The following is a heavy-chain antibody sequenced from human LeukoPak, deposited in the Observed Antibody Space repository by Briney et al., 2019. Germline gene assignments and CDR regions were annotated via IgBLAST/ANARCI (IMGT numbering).Heavy chain of an antibody. J-gene: IGHJ6*03. D-gene: IGHD2-2*01. CDR3: ARTTEGYCNSASCFGFSYSYYMDV. CDR1: GGSISSTSYY. Sequence: SETLSLTCTVSGGSISSTSYYWSWIRQPPGKGLGWIGYIYYSGSTNYNPSLKSHVTISVDTSKNQFSLKLSSVIAADTAVYYCARTTEGYCNSASCFGFSYSYYMDVWGKGTTVTISS. CDR2: IYYSGST. V-gene: IGHV4-61*01.